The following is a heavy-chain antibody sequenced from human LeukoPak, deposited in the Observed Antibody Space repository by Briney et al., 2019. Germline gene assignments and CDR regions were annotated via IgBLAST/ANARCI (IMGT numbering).Heavy chain of an antibody. V-gene: IGHV1-69*05. CDR1: GGTFSSYA. Sequence: SVKVSCKASGGTFSSYAISWVRQAPGQGLEWVGRIIPIFGTANYAQKFQGRVTITTDESTSTAYMELSSLRSEDTAVYYCARRGTTIHSYHFDYWGQGTLVTVSS. CDR2: IIPIFGTA. D-gene: IGHD1-7*01. CDR3: ARRGTTIHSYHFDY. J-gene: IGHJ4*02.